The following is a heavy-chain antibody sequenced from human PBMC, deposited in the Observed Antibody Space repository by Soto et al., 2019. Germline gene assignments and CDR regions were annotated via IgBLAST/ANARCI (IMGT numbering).Heavy chain of an antibody. CDR2: IIPIFGTA. Sequence: SVKVSCKASGGTFSSYAISWVRQAPGQGLEWMGGIIPIFGTANYAQKFQGRVTITADESTSTAYMELSSLRSEDTALYYCARDGVVVPAATDYGMDVWGQGTTVTVSS. CDR3: ARDGVVVPAATDYGMDV. V-gene: IGHV1-69*13. D-gene: IGHD2-2*01. J-gene: IGHJ6*02. CDR1: GGTFSSYA.